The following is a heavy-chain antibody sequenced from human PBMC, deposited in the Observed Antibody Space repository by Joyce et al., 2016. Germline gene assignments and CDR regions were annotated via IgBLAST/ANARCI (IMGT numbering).Heavy chain of an antibody. CDR1: GFTFSHYG. CDR3: AKDLMINRWTNYFDQ. J-gene: IGHJ4*02. Sequence: QVQVVESGGGVMQPGSSLRLSCAASGFTFSHYGMHWVRQAPGKGLEWVAMMSHDGTSKYYADSVKGRFTISGDNSKNTLYLQLSSLRVEDTAIYYCAKDLMINRWTNYFDQWGQGTLVTVSS. CDR2: MSHDGTSK. V-gene: IGHV3-30*18. D-gene: IGHD5-24*01.